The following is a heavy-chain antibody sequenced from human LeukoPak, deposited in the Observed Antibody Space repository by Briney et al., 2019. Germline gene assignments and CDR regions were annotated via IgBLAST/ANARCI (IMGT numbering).Heavy chain of an antibody. D-gene: IGHD2-21*02. J-gene: IGHJ3*02. CDR1: GGSFGGYY. CDR3: ASGGDCGGDCYAFDI. V-gene: IGHV4-34*01. Sequence: SETLSLTCAVYGGSFGGYYWSWIRQPPGKGLEWIGEINHSGSTNYNPSLKSRVTISVDTSKNQFSLKLSSVTAADTAVYYCASGGDCGGDCYAFDIWGQGTMVTVSS. CDR2: INHSGST.